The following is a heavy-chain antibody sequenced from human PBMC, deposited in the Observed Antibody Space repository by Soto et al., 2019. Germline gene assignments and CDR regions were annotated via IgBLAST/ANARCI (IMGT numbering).Heavy chain of an antibody. CDR1: GGSISSYY. CDR2: IYYSGST. D-gene: IGHD3-10*01. J-gene: IGHJ6*02. V-gene: IGHV4-59*01. Sequence: SETLSLTCTVSGGSISSYYWSWTRQPPGKGLEWVGYIYYSGSTNYNPSLKSRVTISVDTSKNQFSLKLSSVTAADTAVYYCARDRRFGELSYGMDVWGQGTTVTVSS. CDR3: ARDRRFGELSYGMDV.